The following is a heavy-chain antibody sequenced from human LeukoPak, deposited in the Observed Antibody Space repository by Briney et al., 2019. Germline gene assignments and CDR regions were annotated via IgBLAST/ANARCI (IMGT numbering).Heavy chain of an antibody. CDR3: ARGYYYDSSGYSY. J-gene: IGHJ4*02. V-gene: IGHV1-69*04. D-gene: IGHD3-22*01. Sequence: GSSVNVSYKASGGTFSSYAISWVRQAPGQGLEWMGRIIPILGIANYAQKFQGRVTITADKSTSTAYMELSSLRSEDTAVYYCARGYYYDSSGYSYWGQGTLVTVSS. CDR1: GGTFSSYA. CDR2: IIPILGIA.